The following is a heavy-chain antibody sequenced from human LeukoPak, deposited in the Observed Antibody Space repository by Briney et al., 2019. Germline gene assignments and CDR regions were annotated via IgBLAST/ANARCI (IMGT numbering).Heavy chain of an antibody. J-gene: IGHJ4*02. V-gene: IGHV3-23*01. CDR3: TKTNMAVASTRYYFDS. CDR1: GFTFTTYA. D-gene: IGHD2-15*01. Sequence: GGSLRLSCAASGFTFTTYAMSWVRQAPGKGLEWVSVISKTGETTYSADSVKGRFTISRDKSKNALDLQMNSLRAEDTAVYYCTKTNMAVASTRYYFDSWGQGTLVTVSS. CDR2: ISKTGETT.